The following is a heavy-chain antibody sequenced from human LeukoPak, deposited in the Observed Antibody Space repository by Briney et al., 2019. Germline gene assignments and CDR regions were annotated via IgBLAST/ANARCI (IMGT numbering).Heavy chain of an antibody. Sequence: SETLSLTCTVSGGSISSRGFYWGWIRQPPGKGLEWIGSIYSSGSTNYNPSLKSRVTISVDTSKNQFSLKLSSVTAADTAVYYCARGRYSSGWDQYYYYYYGMDVWGQGTTVTVSS. CDR1: GGSISSRGFY. D-gene: IGHD6-19*01. CDR3: ARGRYSSGWDQYYYYYYGMDV. J-gene: IGHJ6*02. V-gene: IGHV4-39*07. CDR2: IYSSGST.